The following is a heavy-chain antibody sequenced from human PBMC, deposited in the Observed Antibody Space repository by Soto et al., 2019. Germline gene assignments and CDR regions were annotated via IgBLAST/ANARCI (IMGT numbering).Heavy chain of an antibody. CDR3: ARGRGQIYSYGSYYYYGMDV. J-gene: IGHJ6*02. CDR2: INHSGST. V-gene: IGHV4-34*01. CDR1: GGSFSGYY. D-gene: IGHD5-18*01. Sequence: SETLSLTCAVYGGSFSGYYWSWIRQPPGKGLEWIGEINHSGSTNYNPSLKSRVTISVDTSKNQFSLKLSSVTAADTAVYYCARGRGQIYSYGSYYYYGMDVWGQGTTVTVSS.